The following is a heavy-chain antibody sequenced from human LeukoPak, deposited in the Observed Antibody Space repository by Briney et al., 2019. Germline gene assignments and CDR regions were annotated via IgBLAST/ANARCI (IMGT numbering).Heavy chain of an antibody. V-gene: IGHV3-74*01. CDR1: GFTFSSHW. J-gene: IGHJ1*01. CDR2: IKSDGST. Sequence: GSLRLSCAASGFTFSSHWMHWVRQAPGKGLVWVSRIKSDGSTNYADSVKGRFTISRDNAKNTVSLQMNSLRAEDTGVYYCARAPSEIGGYYPEYFRHWGQGTLVTVSS. D-gene: IGHD3-22*01. CDR3: ARAPSEIGGYYPEYFRH.